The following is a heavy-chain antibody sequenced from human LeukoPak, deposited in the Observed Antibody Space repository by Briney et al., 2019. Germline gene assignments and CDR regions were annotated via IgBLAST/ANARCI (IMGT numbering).Heavy chain of an antibody. CDR1: GGSISSSYY. Sequence: SETLSLTCTVSGGSISSSYYWVWMRQPPGKGLEWIGSIYYSGSTYYNPSLKSRVTISVDTSKNQFSLRLNSVTAADTAVYYCARHTSMVRGVMKYYFDYWGQGTLATVSS. CDR3: ARHTSMVRGVMKYYFDY. CDR2: IYYSGST. V-gene: IGHV4-39*01. D-gene: IGHD3-10*01. J-gene: IGHJ4*02.